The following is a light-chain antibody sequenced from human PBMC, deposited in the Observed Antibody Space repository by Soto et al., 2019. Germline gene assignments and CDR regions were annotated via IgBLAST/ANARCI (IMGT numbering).Light chain of an antibody. V-gene: IGKV3-11*01. CDR2: DAS. CDR1: QSVSSY. CDR3: QQRGNWPWT. J-gene: IGKJ1*01. Sequence: EIVLTQSPATLSLSPGERATLSCRASQSVSSYLAWYQQKPGQAPRLLIYDASNRATGIPARFSGSGSGTDFTLTISSLEAEDFAVYYGQQRGNWPWTFGQGTKVEIK.